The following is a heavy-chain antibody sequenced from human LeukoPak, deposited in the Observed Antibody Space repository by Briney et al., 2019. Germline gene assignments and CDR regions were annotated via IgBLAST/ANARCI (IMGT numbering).Heavy chain of an antibody. CDR2: ISYDGNNK. CDR1: GFTFSRNV. V-gene: IGHV3-30*01. D-gene: IGHD3-10*01. Sequence: GGSLRLSCAASGFTFSRNVMHWVRQAPGKGLEWVAIISYDGNNKFYADSVKGRFTISRDNSRNTLYLQMNSLRGEDAAVYSCARGGIPTGPYYYFYYMDVWGKGTAVTVSS. J-gene: IGHJ6*03. CDR3: ARGGIPTGPYYYFYYMDV.